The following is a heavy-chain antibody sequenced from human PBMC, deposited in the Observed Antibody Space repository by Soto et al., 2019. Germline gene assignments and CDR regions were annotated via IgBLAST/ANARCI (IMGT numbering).Heavy chain of an antibody. V-gene: IGHV4-39*01. D-gene: IGHD6-6*01. CDR3: AYSSSSGGMDV. CDR2: IYYSGST. Sequence: SETLSLTXTVSGGSISSSSYYWGWIRQPPGKGLEWIGSIYYSGSTYYNPSLKSRVTISVDTSKNQFSLKLSSVTAADTAVYYCAYSSSSGGMDVWGQGTTVTVSS. J-gene: IGHJ6*02. CDR1: GGSISSSSYY.